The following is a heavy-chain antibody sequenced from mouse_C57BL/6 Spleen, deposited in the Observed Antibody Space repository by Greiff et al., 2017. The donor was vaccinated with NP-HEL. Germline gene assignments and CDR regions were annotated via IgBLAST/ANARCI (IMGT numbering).Heavy chain of an antibody. D-gene: IGHD1-1*01. V-gene: IGHV5-9*01. CDR2: LSGGGGNT. CDR1: GFTFSSYT. CDR3: ARHRFTTVVATNFDV. Sequence: EVKLVESGGGLVKPGGSLKLSCAASGFTFSSYTMSWVRQTPEKRLEWVATLSGGGGNTYYPDSVKGRFTISRDNAKNTLYLQMSSLRSEDTALYYCARHRFTTVVATNFDVWGTGTTVTVSS. J-gene: IGHJ1*03.